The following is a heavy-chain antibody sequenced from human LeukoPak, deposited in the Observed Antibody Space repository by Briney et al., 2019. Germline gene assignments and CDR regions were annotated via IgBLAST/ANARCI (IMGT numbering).Heavy chain of an antibody. Sequence: GGSLRLSCEASGFNFNRHWMSWVRQAPGKGLEWVATIRYDASVTHYVGSVAGRFIISRDNAKNSLYLQMNSLRAEDTAVYFGCYDSSGYSLLGRAFDIWAKGQWSPSLQ. V-gene: IGHV3-7*01. D-gene: IGHD3-22*01. CDR1: GFNFNRHW. J-gene: IGHJ3*02. CDR2: IRYDASVT. CDR3: CYDSSGYSLLGRAFDI.